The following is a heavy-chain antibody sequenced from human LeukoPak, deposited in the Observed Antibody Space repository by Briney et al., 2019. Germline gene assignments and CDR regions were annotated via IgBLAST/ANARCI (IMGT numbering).Heavy chain of an antibody. D-gene: IGHD3-10*02. V-gene: IGHV3-23*01. CDR1: VFTFSRYD. Sequence: PGGSLRLSCAAPVFTFSRYDMSWVRQAPGKGLEWVSGITYSSGYTYYADSVKGRFTISRDNSRNTLYLQMNSLRAEDTAVYYCAKDPSDLGCSGSNNYFDCWGQGTLVTVSS. CDR2: ITYSSGYT. J-gene: IGHJ4*02. CDR3: AKDPSDLGCSGSNNYFDC.